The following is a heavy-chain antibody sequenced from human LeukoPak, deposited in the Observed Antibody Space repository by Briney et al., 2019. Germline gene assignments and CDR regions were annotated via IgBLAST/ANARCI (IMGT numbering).Heavy chain of an antibody. CDR3: ARQVREDYYGSGSSAYYFDY. Sequence: SQTLSLTCTVSGGSISSYYWSSIRQPPGKGLEWIGYIYTSGSTNCNPSLKSRVTISVDTSKNQFSLKLSSVTAADPAVYYCARQVREDYYGSGSSAYYFDYWGQGTLVSVSS. D-gene: IGHD3-10*01. V-gene: IGHV4-4*09. J-gene: IGHJ4*02. CDR2: IYTSGST. CDR1: GGSISSYY.